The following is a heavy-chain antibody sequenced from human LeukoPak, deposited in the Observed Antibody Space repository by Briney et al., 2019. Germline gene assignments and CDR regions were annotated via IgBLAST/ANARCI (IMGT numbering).Heavy chain of an antibody. CDR1: GGTFSSYA. CDR3: ARDQDYGDYEDAFDI. CDR2: TIPIFGTA. J-gene: IGHJ3*02. V-gene: IGHV1-69*06. D-gene: IGHD4-17*01. Sequence: SVKVSCKASGGTFSSYATSWVRQATVQGLEWMGGTIPIFGTANYAQKFQGRVTITADKSTSTAYMELSSLRSEDTAVYYCARDQDYGDYEDAFDIWGQGTMVTVSS.